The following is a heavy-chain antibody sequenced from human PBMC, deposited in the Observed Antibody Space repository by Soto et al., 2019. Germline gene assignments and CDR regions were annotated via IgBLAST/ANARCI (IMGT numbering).Heavy chain of an antibody. D-gene: IGHD2-8*01. CDR1: GYSFTDYH. Sequence: ASVKVSCKASGYSFTDYHIHWVRQDPRQGLEWLGRINPKSGGTSTAQKFQGWVTMTTDTSISTASMELTRLTSDDTAIYYCARGDSTDCSNGVCSFFYNHDMDVWGQGTTVTVSS. CDR2: INPKSGGT. V-gene: IGHV1-2*04. CDR3: ARGDSTDCSNGVCSFFYNHDMDV. J-gene: IGHJ6*02.